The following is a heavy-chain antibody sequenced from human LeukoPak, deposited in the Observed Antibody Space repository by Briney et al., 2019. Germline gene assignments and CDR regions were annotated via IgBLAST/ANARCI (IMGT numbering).Heavy chain of an antibody. Sequence: SETLSLTCTVSGGSISSSSYYWGWIRQPPGKGLEWIGSIYYSGSTYYNPSLKSRVTISVDTSKNQFSLKLSSVTAADTAVYYCARSPKRITMIVEDAFDIWGQGTMVTVSS. V-gene: IGHV4-39*07. CDR2: IYYSGST. CDR1: GGSISSSSYY. J-gene: IGHJ3*02. D-gene: IGHD3-22*01. CDR3: ARSPKRITMIVEDAFDI.